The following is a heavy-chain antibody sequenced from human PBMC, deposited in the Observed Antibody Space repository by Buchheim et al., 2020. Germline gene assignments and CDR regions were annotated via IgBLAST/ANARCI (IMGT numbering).Heavy chain of an antibody. Sequence: EVQLLESGGGLVQPGGSLRLSCAASGFTFSSYAMSWVRQAPGKGLEWVSAISGSGGSTYYADSVKGRFTISRDNSKNKLYLQMNSLRAEDTAVYYCAKAADSSSWYDFYYYYYMDVWGKGTT. CDR1: GFTFSSYA. D-gene: IGHD6-13*01. CDR3: AKAADSSSWYDFYYYYYMDV. V-gene: IGHV3-23*01. CDR2: ISGSGGST. J-gene: IGHJ6*03.